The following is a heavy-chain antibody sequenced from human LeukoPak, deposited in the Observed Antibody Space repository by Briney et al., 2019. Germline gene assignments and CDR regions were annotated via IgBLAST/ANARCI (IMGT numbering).Heavy chain of an antibody. Sequence: ASVKVSCKSSGYTFTSYDINWVRQATGQGPELMGCMNPNRGNTGYAQKFQGRVTITRNTSISTAYMELSTLRSADTDVYYCAARGASRSSIRPLDYWGQGTLVTVSS. D-gene: IGHD6-6*01. V-gene: IGHV1-8*01. J-gene: IGHJ4*02. CDR2: MNPNRGNT. CDR3: AARGASRSSIRPLDY. CDR1: GYTFTSYD.